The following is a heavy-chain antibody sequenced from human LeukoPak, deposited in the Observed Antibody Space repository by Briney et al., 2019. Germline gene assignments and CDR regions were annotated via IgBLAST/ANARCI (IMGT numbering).Heavy chain of an antibody. CDR2: IHSGGST. V-gene: IGHV3-53*01. CDR1: GFAGSSNH. D-gene: IGHD6-13*01. CDR3: ARGLAQAGILGVFDY. Sequence: AAGSLILSCAASGFAGSSNHMNWVRPAPGEGLEWVSLIHSGGSTYYADSVEGRFTISRDNSRNTLDLQMNTLRAEDTAVYYCARGLAQAGILGVFDYWGQGTLVTVSS. J-gene: IGHJ4*02.